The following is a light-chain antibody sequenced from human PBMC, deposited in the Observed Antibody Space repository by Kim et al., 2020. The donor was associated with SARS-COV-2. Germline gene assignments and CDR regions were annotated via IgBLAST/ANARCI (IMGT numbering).Light chain of an antibody. V-gene: IGKV3-15*01. CDR2: DAS. CDR1: QSVTTK. J-gene: IGKJ4*01. CDR3: QQYNAWVT. Sequence: ETVMTQSPATLFVSPGEGATLSCRASQSVTTKLAWYQQKPGQAPRLLIYDASIRAAGVPARFGGSGSGTAFTLTISTLQSEDSGIYYCQQYNAWVTFGGGTKVDIK.